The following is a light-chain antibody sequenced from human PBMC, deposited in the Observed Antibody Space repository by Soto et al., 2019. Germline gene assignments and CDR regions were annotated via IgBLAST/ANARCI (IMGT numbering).Light chain of an antibody. V-gene: IGLV1-44*01. CDR1: SSNIGSNT. CDR3: AAWDDSLTARV. J-gene: IGLJ3*02. Sequence: QSVLTQPPSASGTPGQRVTISCSGSSSNIGSNTVNWYQQLPGTAPNLLIYSNNQRPSGVPDRFSGSKSGTSASLAISGLQSDDEADYHCAAWDDSLTARVFGGGTKVTVL. CDR2: SNN.